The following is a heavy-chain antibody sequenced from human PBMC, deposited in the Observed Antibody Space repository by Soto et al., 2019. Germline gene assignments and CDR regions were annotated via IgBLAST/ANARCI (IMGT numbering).Heavy chain of an antibody. J-gene: IGHJ4*02. CDR2: LNPKNGDT. CDR1: GDTFSSYA. Sequence: ASVKVSCKASGDTFSSYAISWVRQAPGQGLEWVGRLNPKNGDTNYAQRFQGRVTMTRDTSISTAYLELSSLRSDDTALYYCATFKQAPNGIDFWGQGTLVTVSS. CDR3: ATFKQAPNGIDF. V-gene: IGHV1-2*06. D-gene: IGHD2-8*01.